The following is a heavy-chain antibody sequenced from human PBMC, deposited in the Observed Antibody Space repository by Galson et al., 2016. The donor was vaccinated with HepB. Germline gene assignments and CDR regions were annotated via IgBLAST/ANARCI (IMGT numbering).Heavy chain of an antibody. J-gene: IGHJ4*02. CDR1: GFTFSSYS. Sequence: SLRLSCAASGFTFSSYSMNWVRQAPGKGLEWVSSISSSSSYIYYADSVKGRFTISRDNAKNSLYLQMNSLRAEDTAVYYCARASGCNWNYLMIFNYFDYWGQGTLVTVSS. D-gene: IGHD1-7*01. CDR3: ARASGCNWNYLMIFNYFDY. V-gene: IGHV3-21*01. CDR2: ISSSSSYI.